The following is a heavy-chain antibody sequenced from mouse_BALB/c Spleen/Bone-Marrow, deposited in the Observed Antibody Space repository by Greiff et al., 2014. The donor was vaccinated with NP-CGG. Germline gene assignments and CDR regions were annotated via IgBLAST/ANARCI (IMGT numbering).Heavy chain of an antibody. V-gene: IGHV2-9*02. CDR2: IWAGGYT. CDR1: GFSLTRYG. CDR3: ARDDCDDPMDY. D-gene: IGHD2-4*01. Sequence: VKLVESGPGLVAPSQSLSIICTVSGFSLTRYGVHWVRQPPGKGLEWLGVIWAGGYTNYNSALMSRLSISKDDSKSQVFLKMNSLQTDDTAMYYCARDDCDDPMDYWGQGTSDTVSS. J-gene: IGHJ4*01.